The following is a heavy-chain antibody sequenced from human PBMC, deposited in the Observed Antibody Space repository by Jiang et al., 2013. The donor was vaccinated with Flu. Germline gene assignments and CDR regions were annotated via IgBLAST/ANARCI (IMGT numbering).Heavy chain of an antibody. Sequence: GLEWVSAIEPNGDTYYSGSVKGRFSISRANAKSSMYLQMNSLRAGDTAVYYCVRETQGFHFRAFDIWGQGTMVTVSS. V-gene: IGHV3-13*01. CDR2: IEPNGDT. CDR3: VRETQGFHFRAFDI. D-gene: IGHD2/OR15-2a*01. J-gene: IGHJ3*02.